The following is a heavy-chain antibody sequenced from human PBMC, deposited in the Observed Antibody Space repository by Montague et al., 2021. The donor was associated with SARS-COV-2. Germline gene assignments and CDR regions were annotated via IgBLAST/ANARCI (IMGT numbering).Heavy chain of an antibody. CDR1: GGSLSGYD. J-gene: IGHJ4*02. CDR3: ARGQGEITMIVVVLTAAAHYFDY. D-gene: IGHD3-22*01. V-gene: IGHV4-34*01. Sequence: SETLSLTCAVYGGSLSGYDWSWIRQPPGKGLEWIGEINHSGSTKYNPSLKSRVSISVDTSKNQFSLKLSSVTAADTVVYYCARGQGEITMIVVVLTAAAHYFDYWGQGTLVTVSP. CDR2: INHSGST.